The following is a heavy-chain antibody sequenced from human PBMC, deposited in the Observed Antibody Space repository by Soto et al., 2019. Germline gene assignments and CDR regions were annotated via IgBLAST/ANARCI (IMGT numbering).Heavy chain of an antibody. CDR3: ARVSGHSYGQPNYFFDY. V-gene: IGHV4-61*01. CDR1: GGSVSSGSYY. J-gene: IGHJ4*01. Sequence: SETLSLTCTVSGGSVSSGSYYWSWIRQPPGKGLEWIGYIYYSGSTNYNPSLKSRVTISVDTSKNQFSLKLSSVTAVDTAVYYCARVSGHSYGQPNYFFDYWGQGTLVTVSS. CDR2: IYYSGST. D-gene: IGHD5-18*01.